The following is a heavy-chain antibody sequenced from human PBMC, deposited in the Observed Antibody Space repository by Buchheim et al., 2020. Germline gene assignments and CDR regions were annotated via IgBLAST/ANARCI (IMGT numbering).Heavy chain of an antibody. J-gene: IGHJ4*02. CDR1: GLTFSKYV. CDR2: ISGSGAGT. CDR3: AIHNVVGATWRFDY. V-gene: IGHV3-23*01. Sequence: EVQVLESGGGLVQPGGSLRLSCAASGLTFSKYVMSWVRQAPGKGLEWVSPISGSGAGTYYADSVKGRFTLSRDTSKNTLFLQMNSLRAEDTAVYYCAIHNVVGATWRFDYWGQGTL. D-gene: IGHD1-26*01.